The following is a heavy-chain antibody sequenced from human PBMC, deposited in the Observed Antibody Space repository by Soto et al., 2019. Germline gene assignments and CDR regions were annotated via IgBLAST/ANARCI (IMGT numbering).Heavy chain of an antibody. J-gene: IGHJ6*02. D-gene: IGHD2-2*01. CDR3: ARIRAVTAAPYYYYGMDV. CDR1: GFSLSTSGMC. V-gene: IGHV2-70*01. Sequence: SGPTLVNPTQTLTLTCTFSGFSLSTSGMCVSWIRQPPGKALEWLALIDWDDDKYYSTSLKTRLTISKDTSKNQVVLTMTNMDPVDTATYYCARIRAVTAAPYYYYGMDVWGQGTTVTVSS. CDR2: IDWDDDK.